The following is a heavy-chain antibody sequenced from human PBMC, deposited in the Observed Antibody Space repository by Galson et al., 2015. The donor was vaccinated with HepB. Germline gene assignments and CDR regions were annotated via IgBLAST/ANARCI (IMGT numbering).Heavy chain of an antibody. CDR1: GFTFSRYA. J-gene: IGHJ4*02. CDR3: AKGRLLGATG. D-gene: IGHD1-26*01. Sequence: SLRLSCAASGFTFSRYAMNWVRQAPGKGLEWVSAISGGGGSITHADSVKGRFAISRDNSKNTLYLQMNSLRVEDTAVYYCAKGRLLGATGWGLGTLVTVSS. V-gene: IGHV3-23*01. CDR2: ISGGGGSI.